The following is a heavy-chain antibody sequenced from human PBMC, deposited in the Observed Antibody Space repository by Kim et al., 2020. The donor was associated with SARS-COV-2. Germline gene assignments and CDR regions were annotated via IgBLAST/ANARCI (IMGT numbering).Heavy chain of an antibody. CDR2: ISAYNGNT. CDR3: ARDRRSSWYQGANWFDP. D-gene: IGHD6-13*01. V-gene: IGHV1-18*01. CDR1: GYTFTSYG. Sequence: ASVKVSCKASGYTFTSYGISWVRQAPGQGLEWMGWISAYNGNTNYAQKLQGRVTMTTDTSTSTAYMELRSLRSDDTAVYYCARDRRSSWYQGANWFDPWGQGTLVTVSS. J-gene: IGHJ5*02.